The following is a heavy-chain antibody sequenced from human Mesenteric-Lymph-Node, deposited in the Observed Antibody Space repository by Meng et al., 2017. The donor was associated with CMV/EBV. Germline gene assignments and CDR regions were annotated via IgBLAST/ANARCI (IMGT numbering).Heavy chain of an antibody. D-gene: IGHD5-18*01. J-gene: IGHJ4*02. V-gene: IGHV3-21*01. CDR2: ITGSSRFT. CDR1: GFTFSTYS. Sequence: GESLKISCAASGFTFSTYSINWVRQAPGKGLEWVSCITGSSRFTYYADSVKGRFTISRDNSKNTLYLQMNSLRAEDTAVYYCAKDREPETWIPIADYWDQGTLVTVSS. CDR3: AKDREPETWIPIADY.